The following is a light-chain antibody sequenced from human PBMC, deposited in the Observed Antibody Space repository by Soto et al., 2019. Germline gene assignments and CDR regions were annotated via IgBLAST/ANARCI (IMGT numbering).Light chain of an antibody. J-gene: IGKJ1*01. CDR2: GAS. CDR3: QKYYSSPR. CDR1: QSVNSAY. Sequence: EIVLTQSPGTLSLSPGDRATLSCGASQSVNSAYLAWYQQKPGQAPRLLIYGASSRFTGVPDRFGGSGSGTDFTLTISRLEPEDFAVYYCQKYYSSPRFGQGTKVEIK. V-gene: IGKV3-20*01.